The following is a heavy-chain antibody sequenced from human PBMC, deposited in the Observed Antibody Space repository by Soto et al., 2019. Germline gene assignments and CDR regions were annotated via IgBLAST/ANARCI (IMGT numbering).Heavy chain of an antibody. V-gene: IGHV4-39*01. J-gene: IGHJ4*02. CDR3: ARPGNYGSGSYLYYLDY. CDR1: GGSVSSSSHC. D-gene: IGHD3-10*01. Sequence: SETLSLTCTVSGGSVSSSSHCWGWNRKPPGKGLEWIGSIYYSGSTYYNPSLKSRVTISVDTSKNQFSLKLSSVTAADTAVYYCARPGNYGSGSYLYYLDYWGQGTLVTVSS. CDR2: IYYSGST.